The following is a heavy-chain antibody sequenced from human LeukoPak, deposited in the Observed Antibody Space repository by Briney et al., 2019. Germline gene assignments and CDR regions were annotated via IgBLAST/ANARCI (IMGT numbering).Heavy chain of an antibody. V-gene: IGHV3-20*04. CDR2: INWNGGST. J-gene: IGHJ6*03. Sequence: PGGSLRLSCAASGFTFDNYGLSWVRQAPGKGLEWVSGINWNGGSTGHADSVKGRFTISRGNAKNSLYLQMNSLRAEDTAVYYCARHGISSWNLDYYYYMDVWGKGTTVTVSS. CDR3: ARHGISSWNLDYYYYMDV. D-gene: IGHD6-13*01. CDR1: GFTFDNYG.